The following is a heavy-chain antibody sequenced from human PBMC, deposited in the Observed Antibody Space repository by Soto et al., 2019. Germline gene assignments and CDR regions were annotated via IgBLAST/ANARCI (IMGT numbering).Heavy chain of an antibody. V-gene: IGHV3-74*01. CDR2: INTDGSST. Sequence: GGSLRLSCAASGFSFTNYWMHWVRQAPGEGLVWVSHINTDGSSTTYADSVKGRFTISRDNAKNTLYLQMNSLRAEDTALYYCARAIAAAGTDYWGLGTLVTVS. CDR3: ARAIAAAGTDY. J-gene: IGHJ4*02. CDR1: GFSFTNYW. D-gene: IGHD6-13*01.